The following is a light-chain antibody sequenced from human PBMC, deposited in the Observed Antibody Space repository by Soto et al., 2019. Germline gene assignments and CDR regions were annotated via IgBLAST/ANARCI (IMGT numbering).Light chain of an antibody. CDR2: DAS. CDR1: QSISTW. Sequence: DIQMTHSPSTVCACVGDRVSSTCRASQSISTWLAWYQQKPGKAPKVLISDASSLESGVPSRFGGSGSGTEFTLTISSLQPDDFATYYCQQYNSYPLTFGGGTKVDIK. CDR3: QQYNSYPLT. J-gene: IGKJ4*01. V-gene: IGKV1-5*01.